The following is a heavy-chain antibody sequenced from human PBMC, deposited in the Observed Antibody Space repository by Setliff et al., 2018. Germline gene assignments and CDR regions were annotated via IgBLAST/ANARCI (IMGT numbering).Heavy chain of an antibody. CDR1: GHTLSNYG. J-gene: IGHJ4*02. CDR2: VSGYNGDT. D-gene: IGHD5-18*01. V-gene: IGHV1-18*04. Sequence: ASVKVSCKASGHTLSNYGISWVRQAPGQGLEWMGWVSGYNGDTKYAQKFQGRVTMTTDTSRSTAYMERRSLRSDDTAVYYCAITEVHLSGDRPFDYWGQGTLVTVSS. CDR3: AITEVHLSGDRPFDY.